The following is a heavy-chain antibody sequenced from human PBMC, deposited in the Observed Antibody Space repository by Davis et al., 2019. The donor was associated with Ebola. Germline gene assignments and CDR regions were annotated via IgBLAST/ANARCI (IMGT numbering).Heavy chain of an antibody. Sequence: ESLKISCTVSGYSISNGFSWGWIRQPPGKGLEWIGSVYHNGSTNYNPSLKSRVTISVDTSKNQFSLKLSSVTAADTAVYYCARVSYYYDSSGYHMGGFDYWGQGTLVTVSS. V-gene: IGHV4-38-2*02. CDR3: ARVSYYYDSSGYHMGGFDY. CDR1: GYSISNGFS. CDR2: VYHNGST. D-gene: IGHD3-22*01. J-gene: IGHJ4*02.